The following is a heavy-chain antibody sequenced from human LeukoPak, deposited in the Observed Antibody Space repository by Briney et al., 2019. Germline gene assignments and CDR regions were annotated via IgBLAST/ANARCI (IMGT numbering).Heavy chain of an antibody. Sequence: SETLSLTCAVSGVSFSSSSWWSWVRQPPGKGLEWIGEIYHSGSTNYNPSLKSRVTIFVDKSKTQFSLKLSSVTAADTAVYYCARDLIDGYNPMLIKYWGQGTVVTVSS. CDR1: GVSFSSSSW. J-gene: IGHJ4*02. D-gene: IGHD5-24*01. V-gene: IGHV4-4*02. CDR3: ARDLIDGYNPMLIKY. CDR2: IYHSGST.